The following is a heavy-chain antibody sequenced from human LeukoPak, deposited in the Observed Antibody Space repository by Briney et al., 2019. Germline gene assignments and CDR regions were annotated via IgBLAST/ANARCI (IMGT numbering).Heavy chain of an antibody. J-gene: IGHJ6*02. CDR2: MNPNSGKT. CDR3: ARSNYLNYYYYGMDV. Sequence: ASVKVSCTASGYTFTSYDINWVRQATGQGLAWMGWMNPNSGKTGYAQKFQGRVTMTRNTSISTAYMELSSLRSEDTAVYYCARSNYLNYYYYGMDVWGQGTTVTVSS. V-gene: IGHV1-8*01. D-gene: IGHD4/OR15-4a*01. CDR1: GYTFTSYD.